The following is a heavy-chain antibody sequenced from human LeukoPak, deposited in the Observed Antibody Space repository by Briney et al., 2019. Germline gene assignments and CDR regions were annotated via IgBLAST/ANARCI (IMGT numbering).Heavy chain of an antibody. CDR2: ISAYNGNT. Sequence: GASVKVSCKASGYTFTSYGISWVRQAPGQGLEWMGWISAYNGNTNYAQKLQGRVTMTTDTSTSTAYMELRSLRSDDTAVYYCARDGGYCSAGNCYGVVYWGQGTRVTVSS. V-gene: IGHV1-18*01. J-gene: IGHJ4*02. CDR1: GYTFTSYG. CDR3: ARDGGYCSAGNCYGVVY. D-gene: IGHD2-15*01.